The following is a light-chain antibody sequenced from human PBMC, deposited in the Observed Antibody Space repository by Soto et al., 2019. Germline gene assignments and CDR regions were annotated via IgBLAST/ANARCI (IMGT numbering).Light chain of an antibody. V-gene: IGLV1-44*01. Sequence: QSVLTQPPSASGTPGQGVTISCSGSSSDIGSNTVNWYQQLPGTAPKLLIYFNNQRPSGVPDRFSSSKSGTSASLAISGLQSEDEAQYYCAAWDDSLNGPVFGGGTKVTVL. CDR1: SSDIGSNT. CDR2: FNN. CDR3: AAWDDSLNGPV. J-gene: IGLJ3*02.